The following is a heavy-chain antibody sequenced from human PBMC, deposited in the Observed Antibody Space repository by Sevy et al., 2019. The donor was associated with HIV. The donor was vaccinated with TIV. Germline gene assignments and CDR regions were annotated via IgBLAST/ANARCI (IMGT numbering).Heavy chain of an antibody. D-gene: IGHD3-3*01. CDR3: ARLSPYYDFWSGHTPAKNWFDP. J-gene: IGHJ5*02. Sequence: SETLSLTCTVSGGSISSSSYYWGWIRQPPGKGLEWIGSIYYSGSTYYNPSLKSRVTISVDTSKNQFSLKLGSVTAADTAVYYCARLSPYYDFWSGHTPAKNWFDPWGQGTLVTVSS. CDR2: IYYSGST. CDR1: GGSISSSSYY. V-gene: IGHV4-39*01.